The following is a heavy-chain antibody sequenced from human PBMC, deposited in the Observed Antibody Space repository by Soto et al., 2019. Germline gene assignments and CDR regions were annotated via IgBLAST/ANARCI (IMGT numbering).Heavy chain of an antibody. J-gene: IGHJ6*02. Sequence: GASVKVSCKTSGYTFTNFDINWVRQAAGQGLEWMGWINPDSDNAGYAQKLQGRVTMTRDTAISTAYMELNSLKSEDTAVYYCARGHRYCTTTTRYPPTIFPLSMDVWGQGTTVTVSS. CDR1: GYTFTNFD. CDR3: ARGHRYCTTTTRYPPTIFPLSMDV. V-gene: IGHV1-8*01. D-gene: IGHD2-2*01. CDR2: INPDSDNA.